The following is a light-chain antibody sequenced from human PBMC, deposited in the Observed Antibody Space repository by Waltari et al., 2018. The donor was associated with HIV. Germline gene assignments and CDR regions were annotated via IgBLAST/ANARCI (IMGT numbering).Light chain of an antibody. CDR3: QQSYSRPHT. Sequence: DIQMTQSPSSLSASVGDRVIITCRASQSISSYLNWYQQKPGKVPKLLIHAASTLQSGVPSRFSGSGSGTDFTLTISSLQPEDFATYYCQQSYSRPHTFGQGTNLEI. CDR1: QSISSY. V-gene: IGKV1-39*01. CDR2: AAS. J-gene: IGKJ2*01.